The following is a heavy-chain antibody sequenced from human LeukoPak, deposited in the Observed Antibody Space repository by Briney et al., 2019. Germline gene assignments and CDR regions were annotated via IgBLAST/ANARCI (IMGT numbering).Heavy chain of an antibody. J-gene: IGHJ4*02. Sequence: GGSLRLSCAASGFTFSSYEMNWVRQAPGKGLEWVSYISSSGSTIYYADSVEGRFIISRDNAKNSLYLQMNSLRAEDTAVYYCARGALGLRLGELSLYFDYWGQGTLVTVSS. CDR1: GFTFSSYE. D-gene: IGHD3-16*02. CDR3: ARGALGLRLGELSLYFDY. V-gene: IGHV3-48*03. CDR2: ISSSGSTI.